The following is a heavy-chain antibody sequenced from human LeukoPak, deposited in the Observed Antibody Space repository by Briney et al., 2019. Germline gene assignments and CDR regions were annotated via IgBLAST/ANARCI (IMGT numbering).Heavy chain of an antibody. Sequence: ASVKVSCKASGYTFTSYGISWVRQAPGQGLEWMGWISAHNGNTNYAQKLQGRVTMTTDTSTSTAYMELRSLRSDDTAVYYCARAQGVSDSSAYYYRPDYWGQGTLVTVSS. J-gene: IGHJ4*02. CDR2: ISAHNGNT. V-gene: IGHV1-18*01. D-gene: IGHD3-22*01. CDR1: GYTFTSYG. CDR3: ARAQGVSDSSAYYYRPDY.